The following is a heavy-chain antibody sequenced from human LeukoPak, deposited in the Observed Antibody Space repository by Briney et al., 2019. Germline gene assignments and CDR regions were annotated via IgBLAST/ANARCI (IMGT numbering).Heavy chain of an antibody. J-gene: IGHJ6*02. V-gene: IGHV1-2*02. Sequence: ASVKVSCKASGYTFTGYYMHWVRQAPGQGPEWMGWINPNSGGTNYAQKFQGRVTITRDTSISTAYMELSRLRSDDTAVYYCARDDYDYVWGRYGMDVWGQGTTVTVSS. D-gene: IGHD3-16*01. CDR2: INPNSGGT. CDR1: GYTFTGYY. CDR3: ARDDYDYVWGRYGMDV.